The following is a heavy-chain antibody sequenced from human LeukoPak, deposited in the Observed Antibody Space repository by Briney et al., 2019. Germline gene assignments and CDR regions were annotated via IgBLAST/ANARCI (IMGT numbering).Heavy chain of an antibody. CDR1: GGSISSYY. D-gene: IGHD3-22*01. Sequence: SETLSLTCTVSGGSISSYYWSWIRQPPGKGLEWIGYIYYSGSTKYNPSLKSRVTILVDTSKNQFSLKLSSVTAADTAVYYCARQLEYYYDSSGYSDAFDIWGQGTMVTVSS. J-gene: IGHJ3*02. CDR3: ARQLEYYYDSSGYSDAFDI. CDR2: IYYSGST. V-gene: IGHV4-59*08.